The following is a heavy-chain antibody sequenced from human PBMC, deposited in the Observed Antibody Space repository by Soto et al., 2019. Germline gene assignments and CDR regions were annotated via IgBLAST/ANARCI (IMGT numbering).Heavy chain of an antibody. CDR3: ARDCSGGSCSDAFDI. V-gene: IGHV4-39*07. D-gene: IGHD2-15*01. Sequence: SDTLSLTFTLTSTSISSSSYYWGWICQPPGKGLEWIGSIYHSGSTYYNPSLKSRVTISVDTSKNQFSLKLSSVTAADTAVYYCARDCSGGSCSDAFDIWGQGTMVT. CDR2: IYHSGST. CDR1: STSISSSSYY. J-gene: IGHJ3*02.